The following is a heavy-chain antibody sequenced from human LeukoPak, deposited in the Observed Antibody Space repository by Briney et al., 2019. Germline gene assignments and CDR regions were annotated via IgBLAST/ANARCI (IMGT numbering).Heavy chain of an antibody. CDR3: AKARYYDSSGYNHYFDY. CDR1: GFTFSSYG. J-gene: IGHJ4*02. Sequence: GGTLRLSCAASGFTFSSYGVSWVRQAPGKGLEWVSAISGSGGSTYYADSVKGRFTISRDNSKNTLYLQMNSLRAEDTAVYYCAKARYYDSSGYNHYFDYWGQGTLVTVSS. V-gene: IGHV3-23*01. CDR2: ISGSGGST. D-gene: IGHD3-22*01.